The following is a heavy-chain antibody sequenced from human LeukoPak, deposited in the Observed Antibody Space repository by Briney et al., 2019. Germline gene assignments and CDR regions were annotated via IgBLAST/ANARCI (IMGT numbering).Heavy chain of an antibody. Sequence: PGGSLRLSCAASGFTFSSYAMSWVRQAPGKGLEWVSAISGSGGSTYYADSVKGRFTISRDNSKNTLYLQMNGLRAEDTAVYYCAKVRDVLSDIVVVVAAISEVNFDYWGQGTLVTVSS. CDR3: AKVRDVLSDIVVVVAAISEVNFDY. CDR2: ISGSGGST. V-gene: IGHV3-23*01. J-gene: IGHJ4*02. CDR1: GFTFSSYA. D-gene: IGHD2-15*01.